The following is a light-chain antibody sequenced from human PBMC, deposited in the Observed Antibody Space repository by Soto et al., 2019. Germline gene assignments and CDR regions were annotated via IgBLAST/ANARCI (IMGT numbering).Light chain of an antibody. V-gene: IGLV2-14*01. Sequence: QSALTQPASVSGSPGQSITISCTGTSSDVGGYNYVSWYQHHPGKAPKLMIYQVSNRPSGVSSRFSGSMSGNTASLTISGLQAEDEADYYCGSYTGTIYVFGTGTKLTVL. CDR1: SSDVGGYNY. CDR2: QVS. J-gene: IGLJ1*01. CDR3: GSYTGTIYV.